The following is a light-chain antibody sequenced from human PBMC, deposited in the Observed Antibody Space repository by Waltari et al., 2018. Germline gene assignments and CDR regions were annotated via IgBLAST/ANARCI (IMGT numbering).Light chain of an antibody. CDR3: CSYAGSYTWV. J-gene: IGLJ1*01. CDR2: DVS. V-gene: IGLV2-11*01. Sequence: QSALTQPRSVPGSPGQSVTISCTGTSRDIGAYNFVSWSQQHPGKAPKRIISDVSKRPSGVPDRFSGSKSGNTASLTISGLQAEDEADYYCCSYAGSYTWVFGTGTRVTVL. CDR1: SRDIGAYNF.